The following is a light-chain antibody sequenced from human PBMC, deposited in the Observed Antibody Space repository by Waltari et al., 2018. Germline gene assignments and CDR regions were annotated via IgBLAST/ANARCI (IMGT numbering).Light chain of an antibody. V-gene: IGKV3-15*01. CDR2: GAS. Sequence: EIVMTQSPATLSVSQGEGATLSCRASQSVSSDLAWYQQKPGQAPRLLIYGASTRATGIPARFSGSGSGTEFTLTISSMQSEDFAVYYCQQYNNWPPVTFGQGTKVEIK. CDR1: QSVSSD. CDR3: QQYNNWPPVT. J-gene: IGKJ1*01.